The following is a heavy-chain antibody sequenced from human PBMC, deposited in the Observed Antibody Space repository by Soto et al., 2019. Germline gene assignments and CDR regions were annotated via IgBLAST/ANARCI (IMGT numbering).Heavy chain of an antibody. Sequence: QVQLVESGGGVVQAGRSLRLSCVASEFTFKSYGVHWVRQAPGKGLAWVAVMSYDGNKKHYADSVRGRFTISRDNSKNTLYLQMNSLRTEDTAVYYCAKDSXXXDIVLTPAPYGNDYWGQGTLVTVSS. V-gene: IGHV3-30*18. D-gene: IGHD2-2*01. CDR1: EFTFKSYG. J-gene: IGHJ4*02. CDR2: MSYDGNKK. CDR3: AKDSXXXDIVLTPAPYGNDY.